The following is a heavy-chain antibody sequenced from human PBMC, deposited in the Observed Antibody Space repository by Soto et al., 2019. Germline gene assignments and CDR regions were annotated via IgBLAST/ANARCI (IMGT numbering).Heavy chain of an antibody. CDR3: ARWSDYGDYYFYGMDV. J-gene: IGHJ6*02. V-gene: IGHV4-34*01. CDR1: GGSFSGYY. CDR2: ISHNGST. Sequence: QVQLQQWGAGLLKPSETLSLTCAGYGGSFSGYYWSWIRQSPGKGLEWIGEISHNGSTKYNPSLTSRVSISIDTSKNQFSLRLNSVTAADTGVYYCARWSDYGDYYFYGMDVWGQGTTVTFSS. D-gene: IGHD4-17*01.